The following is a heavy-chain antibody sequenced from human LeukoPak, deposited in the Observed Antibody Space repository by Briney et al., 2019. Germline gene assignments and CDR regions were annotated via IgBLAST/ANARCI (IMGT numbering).Heavy chain of an antibody. D-gene: IGHD2-2*01. CDR1: GGSFSGYY. V-gene: IGHV4-34*01. CDR2: INHSGST. Sequence: PSETLSLTCAVYGGSFSGYYWSWIRQPPGKGLEWIGEINHSGSTNYNTSLKSRVTISVDTSKNQFSLKLSSVNAADTAVYYCARVEEIVVVPAATPRRLAFDYWGQGTLVTVSS. J-gene: IGHJ4*02. CDR3: ARVEEIVVVPAATPRRLAFDY.